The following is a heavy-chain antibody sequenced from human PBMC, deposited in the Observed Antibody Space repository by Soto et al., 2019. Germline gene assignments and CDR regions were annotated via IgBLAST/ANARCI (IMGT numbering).Heavy chain of an antibody. D-gene: IGHD6-13*01. J-gene: IGHJ6*03. CDR1: GFTFSSYW. V-gene: IGHV3-7*01. CDR3: ASLLGGDEYSSSWYGRYYYYMDV. Sequence: GGSLRLSCAASGFTFSSYWMSWVRQAPGKGLEWVANIKQDGSEKYYVDSVKGRFTISRDNAKNSLYLQMNSLRAEDTAVYYCASLLGGDEYSSSWYGRYYYYMDVWGKGTTVTVSS. CDR2: IKQDGSEK.